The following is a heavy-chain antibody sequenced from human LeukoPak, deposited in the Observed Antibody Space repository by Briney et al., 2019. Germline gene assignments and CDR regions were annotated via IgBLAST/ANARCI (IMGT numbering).Heavy chain of an antibody. J-gene: IGHJ4*02. CDR1: GFTFSSYA. CDR2: VSGSGGTT. V-gene: IGHV3-23*01. CDR3: AFSWGYCSGGSCYSFDY. D-gene: IGHD2-15*01. Sequence: GGSLRLSCAASGFTFSSYAMSWVRQAPGKGLEWVSGVSGSGGTTYYADSVKGRFTISRDNSKNTLYLQMNSLRAEDTAVYYCAFSWGYCSGGSCYSFDYWGQGTLVTVSS.